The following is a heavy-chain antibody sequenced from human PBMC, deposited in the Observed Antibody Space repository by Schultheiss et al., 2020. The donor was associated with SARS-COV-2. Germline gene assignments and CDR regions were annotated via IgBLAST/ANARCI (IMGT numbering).Heavy chain of an antibody. CDR3: ARLPYDSTGYYLRDVFDF. D-gene: IGHD3-22*01. CDR2: INRDGDTT. Sequence: GGSLRLSCAASGFTFDDYALHWVRQVPGRGLEWVSRINRDGDTTHYADSVKGRFTISRDNSKNTLYLQMNSLRAEDTAVYYCARLPYDSTGYYLRDVFDFWGQGTMVTVSS. V-gene: IGHV3-43*02. J-gene: IGHJ3*01. CDR1: GFTFDDYA.